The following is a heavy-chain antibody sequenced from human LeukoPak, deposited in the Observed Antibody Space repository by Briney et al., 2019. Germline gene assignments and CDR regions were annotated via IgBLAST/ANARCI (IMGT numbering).Heavy chain of an antibody. CDR3: ARRAVAGRGGYFDY. V-gene: IGHV4-61*05. CDR1: GGSISSSSYY. D-gene: IGHD6-19*01. J-gene: IGHJ4*02. Sequence: PSEALSLTCTVSGGSISSSSYYWGWIRQPPGKGLEWIGYIYYSGSTNYNPSLKSRVTISVYTSKNQFSLKLSSVTAADTAVYYCARRAVAGRGGYFDYGGQGTRVTVSS. CDR2: IYYSGST.